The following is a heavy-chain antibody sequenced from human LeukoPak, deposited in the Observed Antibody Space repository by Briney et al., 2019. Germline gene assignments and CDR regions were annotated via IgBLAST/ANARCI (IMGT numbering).Heavy chain of an antibody. CDR3: ARVGTVSGNYYYYGMDV. J-gene: IGHJ6*02. Sequence: ASVKVSCKASGYTFTSYDINWVRQATGQGLEWMGWMNPNSGNTGYAQKFQGRVTMTRNTSISTAYMELSSLRSEDTAVYYCARVGTVSGNYYYYGMDVWRQGTTVTVS. CDR2: MNPNSGNT. V-gene: IGHV1-8*01. CDR1: GYTFTSYD. D-gene: IGHD1-26*01.